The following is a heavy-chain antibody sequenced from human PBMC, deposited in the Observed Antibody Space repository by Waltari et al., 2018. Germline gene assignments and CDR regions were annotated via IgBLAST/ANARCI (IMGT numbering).Heavy chain of an antibody. CDR1: GGSISSYY. J-gene: IGHJ3*02. V-gene: IGHV4-59*01. CDR2: IYYSGST. CDR3: ARDLYYYDSSGVDAFDI. Sequence: QVQLQESGPGLVKPSETLSLTCTVSGGSISSYYWSWIRQPPGKGLEWIGYIYYSGSTNYNPSLKSRVTISVDTSKNQFSQKLSSVTAADTAVYYCARDLYYYDSSGVDAFDIWGQGTMVTVSS. D-gene: IGHD3-22*01.